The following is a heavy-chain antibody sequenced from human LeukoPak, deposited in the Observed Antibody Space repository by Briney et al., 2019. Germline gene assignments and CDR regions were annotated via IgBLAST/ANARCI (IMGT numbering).Heavy chain of an antibody. V-gene: IGHV3-15*01. J-gene: IGHJ4*02. CDR1: GFTFSNAW. D-gene: IGHD6-13*01. CDR3: SSSGSRWDYFDY. CDR2: IKTKTDGGTT. Sequence: GGSLRLSCAASGFTFSNAWMNWVRQAPGKGLEWVGRIKTKTDGGTTDYAAPVKGRFTISRDDSKNTLYLQMNSLKSEDTAVYYCSSSGSRWDYFDYWGQGALVTVSS.